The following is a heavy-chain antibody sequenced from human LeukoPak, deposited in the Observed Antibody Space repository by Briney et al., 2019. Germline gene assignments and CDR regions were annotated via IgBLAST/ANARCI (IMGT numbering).Heavy chain of an antibody. CDR1: GGSFSGYY. V-gene: IGHV4-34*01. J-gene: IGHJ4*02. Sequence: PSETLSLTCAVYGGSFSGYYWSWIRQPPGKGLEWIGEINHSGSTNYNPSLKSRVTISVDTSKNQFSLKLSSVTAADTAVYYCASGRLRWLRRLDYRGQGTLVTVSS. CDR2: INHSGST. CDR3: ASGRLRWLRRLDY. D-gene: IGHD5-12*01.